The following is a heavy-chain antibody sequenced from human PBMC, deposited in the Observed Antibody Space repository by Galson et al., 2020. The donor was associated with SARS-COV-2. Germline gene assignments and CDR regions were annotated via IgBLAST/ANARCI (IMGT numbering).Heavy chain of an antibody. CDR1: GFGNAW. CDR3: TTGFGDYYDY. D-gene: IGHD3-3*01. V-gene: IGHV3-15*01. CDR2: VKSKTAGGTI. Sequence: GESLKISCAASGFGNAWMHWVRQAPGEGLEWLGRVKSKTAGGTIDYAAPVKGRFTISRDDSQDTLYLHMNSLKIEDTAVYYCTTGFGDYYDYWGQGTLVTVSS. J-gene: IGHJ4*02.